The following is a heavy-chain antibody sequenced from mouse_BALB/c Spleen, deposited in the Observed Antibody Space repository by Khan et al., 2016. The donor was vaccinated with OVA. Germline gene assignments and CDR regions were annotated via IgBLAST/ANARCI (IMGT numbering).Heavy chain of an antibody. D-gene: IGHD2-1*01. J-gene: IGHJ3*01. Sequence: EVELVESGGGLVKPGGSLKLSCAVSGFTFSTFAMSWVRQTPEKRLEWVATISSDGDYTFYPDIVTGRFTISRDNAKNTLYLQMSSLRSGDTAMYYCARSPYGNFAYWGQGTLVTVSA. CDR3: ARSPYGNFAY. V-gene: IGHV5-9-3*01. CDR1: GFTFSTFA. CDR2: ISSDGDYT.